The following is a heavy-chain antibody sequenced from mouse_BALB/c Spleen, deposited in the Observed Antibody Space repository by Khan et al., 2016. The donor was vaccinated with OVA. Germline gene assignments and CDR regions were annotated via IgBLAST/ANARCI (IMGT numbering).Heavy chain of an antibody. V-gene: IGHV3-8*02. CDR1: GDSITSGF. CDR3: ARSYGSWGMDY. Sequence: EVQLVESGPSLVKPSQTLSLTCSVTGDSITSGFWNWIRKFPGNKFEYLGYITYSGNIYYYPSLKSRISITRDTYKSQYYLQLNAVTTEDTATNYCARSYGSWGMDYWGQGTTVTVSS. CDR2: ITYSGNI. D-gene: IGHD1-1*01. J-gene: IGHJ4*01.